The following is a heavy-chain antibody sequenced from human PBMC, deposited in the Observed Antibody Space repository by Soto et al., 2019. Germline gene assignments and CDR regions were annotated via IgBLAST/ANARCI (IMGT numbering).Heavy chain of an antibody. CDR1: GFTFSSYG. CDR2: ISYDGSNK. Sequence: GGSLRLSCAASGFTFSSYGMHWVRQAPGKGLEWVAVISYDGSNKYYADSVKGRFTISRDNSKNTLYLQMNSLRAEDTAVYYCAKDRARYYGSGSCFDYWGQGTLVTVSS. D-gene: IGHD3-10*01. CDR3: AKDRARYYGSGSCFDY. V-gene: IGHV3-30*18. J-gene: IGHJ4*02.